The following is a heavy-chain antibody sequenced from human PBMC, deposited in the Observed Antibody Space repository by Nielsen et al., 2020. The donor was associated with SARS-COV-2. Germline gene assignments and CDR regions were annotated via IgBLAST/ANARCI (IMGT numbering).Heavy chain of an antibody. CDR1: GFTFSSYD. CDR3: AKDISPVYSGSYHDY. CDR2: IGTAGDT. D-gene: IGHD1-26*01. V-gene: IGHV3-13*04. J-gene: IGHJ4*02. Sequence: GGSLRLSCAASGFTFSSYDMHWVRQATGKGLEWVSAIGTAGDTYYPGSVKGRFTISRENAKNSLYLQMNSLRAGDTAVYYCAKDISPVYSGSYHDYWGQGTLVTVSS.